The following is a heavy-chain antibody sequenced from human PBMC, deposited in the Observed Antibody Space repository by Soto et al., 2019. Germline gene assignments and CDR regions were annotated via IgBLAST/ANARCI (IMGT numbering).Heavy chain of an antibody. V-gene: IGHV5-10-1*01. CDR1: GYSFPTYW. J-gene: IGHJ5*02. CDR2: IDPGDSRT. Sequence: GESLKISCMGSGYSFPTYWINWVRQMPGKGLEWMGRIDPGDSRTGYSPSFQGHVTISADKSISTAYLQWSSLKASDTAIYYCARQWVDPWGQGTLVTVSS. CDR3: ARQWVDP.